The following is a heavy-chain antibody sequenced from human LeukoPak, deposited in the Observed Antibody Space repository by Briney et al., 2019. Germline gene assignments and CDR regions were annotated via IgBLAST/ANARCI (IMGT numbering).Heavy chain of an antibody. Sequence: SETLSLTCTVSGGSISSYYWSWIRQPPGKGLEWIGYIYYSGSTNYNPSLKSRVTISVDTSKNQFSLKLSSVTAADTAVYYCAREGGSSHWFDPWGQGTLVTVSS. D-gene: IGHD2-15*01. J-gene: IGHJ5*02. V-gene: IGHV4-59*01. CDR2: IYYSGST. CDR3: AREGGSSHWFDP. CDR1: GGSISSYY.